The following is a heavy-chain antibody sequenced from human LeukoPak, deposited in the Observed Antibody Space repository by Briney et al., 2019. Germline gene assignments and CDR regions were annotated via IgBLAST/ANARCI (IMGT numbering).Heavy chain of an antibody. CDR1: GFTFSSYA. CDR2: ISGSGGST. CDR3: AKPKMATNLYYFDY. J-gene: IGHJ4*02. D-gene: IGHD5-24*01. Sequence: PGGSLRLSCAASGFTFSSYAMSWVRPAPGKGLEWVSAISGSGGSTYYADSVKGRFTISRDNSKNTLYLQMNSLRAEDTAVYYCAKPKMATNLYYFDYWGQGTLVTVSS. V-gene: IGHV3-23*01.